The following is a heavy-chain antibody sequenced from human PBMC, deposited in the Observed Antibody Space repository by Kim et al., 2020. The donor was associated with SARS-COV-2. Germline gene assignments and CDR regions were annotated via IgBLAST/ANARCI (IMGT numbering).Heavy chain of an antibody. CDR1: GYTFTSYG. V-gene: IGHV1-18*04. CDR3: ARAIAAAGPFYYYYGMDV. D-gene: IGHD6-13*01. CDR2: ISAYNGNT. Sequence: ASVKVSCKASGYTFTSYGISWVRQAPGQGLEWMGWISAYNGNTNYAQKLQGRVTMTTDTSTSTAYMELRSLRSDDTAVYYCARAIAAAGPFYYYYGMDVWGQGTTVTVSS. J-gene: IGHJ6*02.